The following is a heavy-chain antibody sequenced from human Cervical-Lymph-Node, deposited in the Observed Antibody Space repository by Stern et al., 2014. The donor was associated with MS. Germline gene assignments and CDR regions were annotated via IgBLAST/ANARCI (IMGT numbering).Heavy chain of an antibody. Sequence: VQLVQSGGGVVQPGRSLRLSCAASGFTFSSYGMHWVRQAPGKGLEWVAVLWYDGSNKYYADSVKGRFAISRDNSKNTLYLQMNSLRAEDTAVYYCARDRWAYDILTGIEYWGQGTLVTVSS. J-gene: IGHJ4*02. CDR2: LWYDGSNK. CDR1: GFTFSSYG. V-gene: IGHV3-33*01. CDR3: ARDRWAYDILTGIEY. D-gene: IGHD3-9*01.